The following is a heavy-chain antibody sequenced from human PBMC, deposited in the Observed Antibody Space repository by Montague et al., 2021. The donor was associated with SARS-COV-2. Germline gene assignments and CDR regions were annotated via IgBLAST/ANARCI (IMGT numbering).Heavy chain of an antibody. CDR3: SRYGDYGSWFDP. D-gene: IGHD4-17*01. CDR2: IYWDDDK. V-gene: IGHV2-5*02. J-gene: IGHJ5*02. Sequence: WLALIYWDDDKRYSPSLKSRSTISKDTTKNEVVLTVANMVPVDTATYYCSRYGDYGSWFDPWGQGTLVTVSS.